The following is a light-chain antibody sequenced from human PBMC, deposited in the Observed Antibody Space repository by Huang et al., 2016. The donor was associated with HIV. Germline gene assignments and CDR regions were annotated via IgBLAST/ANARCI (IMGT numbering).Light chain of an antibody. J-gene: IGKJ4*01. V-gene: IGKV1-39*01. CDR1: QNINSY. Sequence: DFQMTQSPSSLSASVGDRVTITCRASQNINSYLNWYQQKPGKAPTLLINAASSLQSGVPSRFSGSGSGTDFTLTISSLQPEDFASYYCQQSYNIPFTFGGGTKVEIK. CDR2: AAS. CDR3: QQSYNIPFT.